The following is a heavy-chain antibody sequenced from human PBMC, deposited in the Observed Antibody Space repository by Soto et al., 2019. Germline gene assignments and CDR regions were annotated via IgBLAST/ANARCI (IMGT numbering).Heavy chain of an antibody. CDR3: ARLNSGYFDY. CDR1: GFIFSNYW. V-gene: IGHV3-7*01. D-gene: IGHD2-8*02. J-gene: IGHJ4*02. CDR2: IKQNGSEK. Sequence: GGSLRLSCAASGFIFSNYWMSWVRQTPGKGLAWVANIKQNGSEKYYVDPVKGRFTISRDNAKNSLYLQMNSLRAEDTAVYYCARLNSGYFDYWAQGTLVTVSS.